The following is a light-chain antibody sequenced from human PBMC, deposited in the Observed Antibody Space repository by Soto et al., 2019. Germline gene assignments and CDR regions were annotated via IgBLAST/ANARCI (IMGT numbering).Light chain of an antibody. V-gene: IGLV2-14*01. Sequence: QSALTQPASVSGSPGQSITISCTGTSSDVGDYNYVSWYQQHPGKDPKLMIYDVSNRPSGVSYRFSGSKSGNTASLTISGLQAEDEADYYCSSSTSSTSTRAFGGGTKLIVL. CDR3: SSSTSSTSTRA. CDR2: DVS. J-gene: IGLJ2*01. CDR1: SSDVGDYNY.